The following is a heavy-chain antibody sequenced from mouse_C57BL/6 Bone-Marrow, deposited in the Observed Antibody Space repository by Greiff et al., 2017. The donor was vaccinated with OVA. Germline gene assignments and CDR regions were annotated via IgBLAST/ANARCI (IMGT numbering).Heavy chain of an antibody. CDR1: GYTFTSYW. V-gene: IGHV1-64*01. D-gene: IGHD1-1*02. CDR2: IHPNSGST. Sequence: QVQLQQPGAELVKPGASVKLSCKASGYTFTSYWMHWVKQRPGQGLEWIGMIHPNSGSTNYNEKFKSKATLTVDKSSSTAYMQLSSLTSEDSAVYDCARSVGAYYYAMDYWGQGTSVTVSS. CDR3: ARSVGAYYYAMDY. J-gene: IGHJ4*01.